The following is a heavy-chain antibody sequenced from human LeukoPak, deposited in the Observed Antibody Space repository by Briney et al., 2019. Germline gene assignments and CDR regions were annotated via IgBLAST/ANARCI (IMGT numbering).Heavy chain of an antibody. Sequence: ASVKVSCKVSGGTFSSYAISWVRQAPGQGLEWMGGIIPIFGTANYAQKFQGRVTITADESTSTAYMELSSLRSEDTAVYYCASAPTGGNSDYWGQGTLVTVSS. V-gene: IGHV1-69*13. J-gene: IGHJ4*02. D-gene: IGHD4-23*01. CDR2: IIPIFGTA. CDR1: GGTFSSYA. CDR3: ASAPTGGNSDY.